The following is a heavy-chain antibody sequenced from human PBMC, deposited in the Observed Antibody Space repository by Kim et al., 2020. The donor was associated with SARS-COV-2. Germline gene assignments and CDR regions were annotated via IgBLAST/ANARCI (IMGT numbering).Heavy chain of an antibody. CDR1: GGSISSSSYY. CDR2: IYYSGST. Sequence: SETLSLTCTVSGGSISSSSYYWGWIRQPPGKGLEWIGSIYYSGSTYYNPSLKSRVTISVDTSKNQFSLKLSSVTAADTAVYYCACFHIDILTGYNGVDAFDIWGQGTMVTVSS. J-gene: IGHJ3*02. D-gene: IGHD3-9*01. CDR3: ACFHIDILTGYNGVDAFDI. V-gene: IGHV4-39*01.